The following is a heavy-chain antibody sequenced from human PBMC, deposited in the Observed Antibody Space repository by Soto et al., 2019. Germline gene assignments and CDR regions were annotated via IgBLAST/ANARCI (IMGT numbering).Heavy chain of an antibody. Sequence: GGSLILSCAASGFTFSSYAMSWVRQAPGKGLEWVSAISGSGGSTYYADSMKGRFTISRDNSKNTLYLQMNSLRAEDTAVYYCAKDRSCTNGVCQFDYWGQGTLVTVSS. CDR2: ISGSGGST. V-gene: IGHV3-23*01. CDR3: AKDRSCTNGVCQFDY. D-gene: IGHD2-8*01. CDR1: GFTFSSYA. J-gene: IGHJ4*02.